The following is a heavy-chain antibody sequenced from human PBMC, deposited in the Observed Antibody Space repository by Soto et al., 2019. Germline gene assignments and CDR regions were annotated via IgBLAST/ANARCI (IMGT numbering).Heavy chain of an antibody. CDR2: IWYDGSNK. Sequence: QVQLVESGGGVVQPGRSLRLSCAASGFTFSSYGMHWVRQAPGKGLEWVAVIWYDGSNKYYADSVKGRFTISRDNSKNTLYLQMNSLRAEDTAVYYCARGIAARPDSYFGYWGQGTLVTVSS. CDR1: GFTFSSYG. J-gene: IGHJ4*02. CDR3: ARGIAARPDSYFGY. V-gene: IGHV3-33*01. D-gene: IGHD6-6*01.